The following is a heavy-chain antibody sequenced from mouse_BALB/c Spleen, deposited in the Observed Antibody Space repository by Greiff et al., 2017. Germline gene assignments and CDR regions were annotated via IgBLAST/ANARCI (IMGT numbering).Heavy chain of an antibody. J-gene: IGHJ3*01. CDR3: NAWGRAWFAY. V-gene: IGHV14-3*02. D-gene: IGHD1-1*01. CDR2: IDPANGNT. CDR1: GFNIKDTY. Sequence: VQLKQSGAELVKPGASVKLSCTASGFNIKDTYMHWVKQRPEQGLEWIGRIDPANGNTKYDPKFQGKATITADTSSNTAYLQLSSLTSEDTAVYYCNAWGRAWFAYWGQGTLVTVSA.